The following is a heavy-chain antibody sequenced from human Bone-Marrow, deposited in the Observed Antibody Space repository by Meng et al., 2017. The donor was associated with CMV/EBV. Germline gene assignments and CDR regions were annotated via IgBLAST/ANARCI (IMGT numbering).Heavy chain of an antibody. Sequence: GESLKIPCAASGFTFSSYGMHWVRQAPGKGLEGVAFIRYDGSNKYYADSVKGRFTISRDNSKNTLYLQMNSLRAEDTAVYYCAKERLAAATIDYWGQGTLVTVSS. J-gene: IGHJ4*02. CDR3: AKERLAAATIDY. CDR2: IRYDGSNK. CDR1: GFTFSSYG. D-gene: IGHD6-13*01. V-gene: IGHV3-30*02.